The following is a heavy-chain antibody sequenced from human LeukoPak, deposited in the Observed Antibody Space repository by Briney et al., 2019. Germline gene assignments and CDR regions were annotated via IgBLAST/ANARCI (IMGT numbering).Heavy chain of an antibody. CDR1: GGSISSSSYY. J-gene: IGHJ4*02. D-gene: IGHD3-10*01. CDR3: ARVVLLWFGESYFDY. V-gene: IGHV4-39*07. CDR2: IYYSGST. Sequence: SETLSLTCTVSGGSISSSSYYWGWIHQPPGKGLEWIGSIYYSGSTYYNPSLKSRVTISVDTSKNQFSLKLSSVTAADTAVYYCARVVLLWFGESYFDYWGQGTLVTVSS.